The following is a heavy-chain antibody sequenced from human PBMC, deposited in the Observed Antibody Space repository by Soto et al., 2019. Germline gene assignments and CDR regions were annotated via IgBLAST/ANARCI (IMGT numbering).Heavy chain of an antibody. CDR1: GFTFSSYG. J-gene: IGHJ3*02. CDR3: ARDSGAYCSSTSCFDAFDI. V-gene: IGHV3-33*01. D-gene: IGHD2-2*01. CDR2: IWYDGSNK. Sequence: QVQLVESGGGVVQPGRSLRLSCAASGFTFSSYGMHWVRQAPGKGREWVAVIWYDGSNKYYADSVKGRFTISRDNSKNTLYLQMNSLRAEDTAVYYCARDSGAYCSSTSCFDAFDIWGQGTMVTVSS.